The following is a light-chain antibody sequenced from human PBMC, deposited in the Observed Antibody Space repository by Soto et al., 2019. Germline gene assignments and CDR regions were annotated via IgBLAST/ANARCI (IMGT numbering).Light chain of an antibody. V-gene: IGKV2-28*01. Sequence: DIVMTQSPLSLPVTPGEPASISCRSSQNLLHSNGYNYLDWYLQKPGQSPQLLIYLGSNRASGVPDRFSGSGSGTDFTLKISRVEAEDVGVYYCMQALQTPITFGGGTKVEIK. CDR1: QNLLHSNGYNY. CDR3: MQALQTPIT. CDR2: LGS. J-gene: IGKJ4*01.